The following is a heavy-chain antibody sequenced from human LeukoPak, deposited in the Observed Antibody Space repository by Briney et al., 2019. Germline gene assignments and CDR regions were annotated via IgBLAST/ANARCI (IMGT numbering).Heavy chain of an antibody. Sequence: GGSLRLSCATSGFTFINALMSCGRQAPGKGREWVSRIKSKFNGGGTHYVAHLIGRFTLSRDDSEHTLSLKMNGLMTDETAVYYCAAGGRDGAFQFDSWGQGTLVTVSS. CDR2: IKSKFNGGGT. V-gene: IGHV3-15*01. J-gene: IGHJ4*02. CDR1: GFTFINAL. CDR3: AAGGRDGAFQFDS. D-gene: IGHD5-24*01.